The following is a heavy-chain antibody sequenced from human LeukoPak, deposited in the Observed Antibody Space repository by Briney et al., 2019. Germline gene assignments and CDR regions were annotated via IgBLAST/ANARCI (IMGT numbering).Heavy chain of an antibody. D-gene: IGHD3-10*01. Sequence: TGGSLRLSCAASGFTFSSYEMIWVRQAPGKGLEWVSAISGSGGSTYYADSVECRFTISRDNSKNTLYLQMNSLRAEDTAVYYCAERGGPFDYWGQGTLVTVSS. CDR1: GFTFSSYE. J-gene: IGHJ4*02. CDR3: AERGGPFDY. CDR2: ISGSGGST. V-gene: IGHV3-23*01.